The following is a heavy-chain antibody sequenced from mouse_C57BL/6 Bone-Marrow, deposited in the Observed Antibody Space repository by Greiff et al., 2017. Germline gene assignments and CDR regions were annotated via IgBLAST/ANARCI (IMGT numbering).Heavy chain of an antibody. Sequence: QVQLQQPGAELVLPGASVKLSCKASGYTFTSYWMHWVKQRPGQGLEWIGEIDPSDSYTNYNQKFKGKSTLTVDQSSSTAYMQLSSLTSEDSAVYYCAREGVMVPYSFDSWGQGTTLTVSS. V-gene: IGHV1-69*01. J-gene: IGHJ2*01. D-gene: IGHD2-2*01. CDR3: AREGVMVPYSFDS. CDR1: GYTFTSYW. CDR2: IDPSDSYT.